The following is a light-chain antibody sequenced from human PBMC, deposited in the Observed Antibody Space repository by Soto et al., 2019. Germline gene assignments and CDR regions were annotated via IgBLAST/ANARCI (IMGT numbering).Light chain of an antibody. CDR3: QHYDTSPRT. CDR2: DTS. J-gene: IGKJ4*01. CDR1: QGIGDT. V-gene: IGKV3-15*01. Sequence: DILMTQSPASLSVSPGDGATLSCRASQGIGDTLAWYQQKPGQTPRLLIYDTSIRATGVPARFSGSRSGAEDTLTISSMQSEDYAVYYCQHYDTSPRTFGGGTKVDIK.